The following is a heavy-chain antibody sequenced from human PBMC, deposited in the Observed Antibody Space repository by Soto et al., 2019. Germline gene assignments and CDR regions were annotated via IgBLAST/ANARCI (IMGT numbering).Heavy chain of an antibody. V-gene: IGHV4-34*01. CDR2: INHSGST. CDR1: GGSFSGYY. D-gene: IGHD4-17*01. Sequence: SETLSLTCAVYGGSFSGYYWSWIRQPPGKGLEWIGEINHSGSTNYNPSLKSRVTISVDTSKNQFSLKLSSVTAADTAVYYCARRRPVTTSSYYYYYYMDVWGKGTTVTVSS. CDR3: ARRRPVTTSSYYYYYYMDV. J-gene: IGHJ6*03.